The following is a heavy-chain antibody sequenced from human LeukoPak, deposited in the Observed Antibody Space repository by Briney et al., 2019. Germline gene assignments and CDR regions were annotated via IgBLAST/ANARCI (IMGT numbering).Heavy chain of an antibody. Sequence: GGSLRLSCAASGFTFSSYAMHWVRQAPGKGLEWVAVISYDGSNKYYADSVKGRFTISRDNSKNTLYLQMNSLRAEDTAVYYCARDKGVAGTVATIIYYYYGMDVWGQGTTVTVSS. CDR1: GFTFSSYA. D-gene: IGHD5-12*01. CDR2: ISYDGSNK. V-gene: IGHV3-30*04. J-gene: IGHJ6*02. CDR3: ARDKGVAGTVATIIYYYYGMDV.